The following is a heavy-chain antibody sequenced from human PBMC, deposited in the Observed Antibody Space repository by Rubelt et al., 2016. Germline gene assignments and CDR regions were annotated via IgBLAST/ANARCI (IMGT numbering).Heavy chain of an antibody. D-gene: IGHD4-17*01. J-gene: IGHJ4*02. CDR1: GGSFSGYY. V-gene: IGHV4-34*01. CDR3: ARVGTVTTFNS. Sequence: QVQLQQWGAGLLKPSETLSLTCAVYGGSFSGYYWSWIRQPPGKGLEWMGEINQSGSTNYNQSLKSGVTISVDTSKNQFSLRLSSVTAADTAVYYCARVGTVTTFNSWGQGTLVTVTS. CDR2: INQSGST.